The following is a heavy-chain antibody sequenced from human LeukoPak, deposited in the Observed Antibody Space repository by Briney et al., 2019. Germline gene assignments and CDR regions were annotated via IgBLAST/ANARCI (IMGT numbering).Heavy chain of an antibody. CDR2: INHSGST. V-gene: IGHV4-34*01. D-gene: IGHD5-18*01. CDR1: GGSFSGYY. Sequence: PSETLSLTCAVYGGSFSGYYWSWIRQPPGKGLEWIGEINHSGSTNYNPSLKSRVTISVDTSKNQFSLKLSSVTAADTAVYYCARGNRRGYSYGYGRGFDYWGQGTLVTVSS. CDR3: ARGNRRGYSYGYGRGFDY. J-gene: IGHJ4*02.